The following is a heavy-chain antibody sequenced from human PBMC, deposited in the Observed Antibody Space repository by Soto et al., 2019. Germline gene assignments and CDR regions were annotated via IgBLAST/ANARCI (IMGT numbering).Heavy chain of an antibody. D-gene: IGHD1-26*01. CDR2: INAGNGNT. CDR1: GYTFTSYA. CDR3: ARDGSSLDYYYYGMDV. V-gene: IGHV1-3*01. J-gene: IGHJ6*02. Sequence: QVQLVQSGAEVKKPGASVKVSCKASGYTFTSYAMHWVRQAPGQRLEWMGWINAGNGNTKYSQKFQGRVTITRDTSASTAYMALSSLRSEDTAVYYCARDGSSLDYYYYGMDVWGQGTTVTVSS.